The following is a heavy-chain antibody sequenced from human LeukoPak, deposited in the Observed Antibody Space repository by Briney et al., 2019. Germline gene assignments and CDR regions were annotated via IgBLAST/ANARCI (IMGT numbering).Heavy chain of an antibody. CDR3: AELGITMIGGV. CDR1: GFTFSRHA. J-gene: IGHJ6*04. Sequence: GGSLRLSCGASGFTFSRHALHWVRQTPGKGLEWVAVISNDGSNKYYADSVKGRFTISRDNAKNSLYQQMNSLRAEDTAVYYCAELGITMIGGVWGKGTTVTISS. CDR2: ISNDGSNK. V-gene: IGHV3-30*04. D-gene: IGHD3-10*02.